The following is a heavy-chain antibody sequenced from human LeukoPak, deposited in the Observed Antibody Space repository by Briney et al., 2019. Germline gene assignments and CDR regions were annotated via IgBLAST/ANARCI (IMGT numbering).Heavy chain of an antibody. CDR3: ARELSGWYYFDY. CDR1: GFTFSSYA. CDR2: ISYDGSNK. J-gene: IGHJ4*02. Sequence: GGSLRLSCAASGFTFSSYAMHWVRQAPGKGLEWVAVISYDGSNKYYADSVKGRFTISRDNSKNTLFLQMNSPRAEDTAVYYCARELSGWYYFDYWGQGTLVTVSS. V-gene: IGHV3-30*04. D-gene: IGHD6-19*01.